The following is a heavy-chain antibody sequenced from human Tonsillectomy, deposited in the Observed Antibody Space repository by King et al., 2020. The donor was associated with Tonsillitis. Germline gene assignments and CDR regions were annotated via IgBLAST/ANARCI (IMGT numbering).Heavy chain of an antibody. CDR1: GDSISSGGYS. J-gene: IGHJ3*02. CDR3: AGGGYSYGLGAFDI. V-gene: IGHV4-30-2*01. D-gene: IGHD5-18*01. CDR2: IYQSGST. Sequence: QLQESGSRLVRPSQTLSLTCAVSGDSISSGGYSWSWIRQPPGKGLEWIGHIYQSGSTYYNPSLKSRVTISVDRSKNHFSLNLSSVTAADTAVYYCAGGGYSYGLGAFDIWRRGTVVTVSS.